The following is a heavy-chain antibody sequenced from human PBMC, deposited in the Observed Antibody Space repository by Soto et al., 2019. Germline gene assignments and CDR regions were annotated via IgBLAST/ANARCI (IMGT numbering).Heavy chain of an antibody. V-gene: IGHV4-59*01. Sequence: PSETLSLTCTVSGGSISSYYWSWIRQPPGKGLEWIGYIYYSGSTHYNPSLKSRVTISVDTSKNQFSLKLSAVTAADTAVYYCARRDYNWNDRWFDPWGQGTLVTVS. CDR3: ARRDYNWNDRWFDP. J-gene: IGHJ5*02. D-gene: IGHD1-20*01. CDR1: GGSISSYY. CDR2: IYYSGST.